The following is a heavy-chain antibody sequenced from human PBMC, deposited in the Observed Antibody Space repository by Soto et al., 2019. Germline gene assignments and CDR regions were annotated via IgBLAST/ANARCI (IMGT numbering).Heavy chain of an antibody. CDR1: GFSLTTSGVG. V-gene: IGHV2-5*02. CDR2: IYWDDDK. Sequence: QITLNESGPKPVTPRQTLTMTCTFSGFSLTTSGVGVSWLRLSPGKSPEWLALIYWDDDKSYNPALTSRLTTTKYTCKIQVVMTTADLDPADKSNYSSAHRVLRTVFEFVTTTAIYFDLWGQGTPVAVSS. D-gene: IGHD3-3*01. J-gene: IGHJ4*02. CDR3: AHRVLRTVFEFVTTTAIYFDL.